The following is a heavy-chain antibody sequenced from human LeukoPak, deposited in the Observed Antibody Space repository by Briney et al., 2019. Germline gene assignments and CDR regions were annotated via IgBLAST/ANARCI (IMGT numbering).Heavy chain of an antibody. CDR2: IYTSGST. D-gene: IGHD1-26*01. J-gene: IGHJ4*02. Sequence: SETLSLTCTVSGASISNYFWTWIRQPAGKGLEWIGRIYTSGSTNYNPSLKSRVTISVDKSKNQFSLKLSSVTAADTAVYYCAGSYYPFGFDYWGQGTLVTVSS. CDR1: GASISNYF. V-gene: IGHV4-4*07. CDR3: AGSYYPFGFDY.